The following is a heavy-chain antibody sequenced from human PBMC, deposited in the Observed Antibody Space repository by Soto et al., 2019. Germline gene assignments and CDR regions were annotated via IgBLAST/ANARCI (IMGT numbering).Heavy chain of an antibody. D-gene: IGHD5-18*01. CDR3: ARDPAMDLSHYGMDV. J-gene: IGHJ6*02. CDR2: IIPIVGTA. V-gene: IGHV1-69*01. Sequence: QVQLVQSGAEVKKPGSSVKVSCKASGGTFSSDAISWVRQAPGQGLEWMGGIIPIVGTANYAQKFQGRVTITAAESTSTAYMELSSLRSEDTAVYYCARDPAMDLSHYGMDVWGQGTKVTVSS. CDR1: GGTFSSDA.